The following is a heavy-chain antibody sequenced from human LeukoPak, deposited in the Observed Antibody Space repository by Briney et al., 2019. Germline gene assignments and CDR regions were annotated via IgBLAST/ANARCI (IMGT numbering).Heavy chain of an antibody. V-gene: IGHV4-31*03. CDR2: IYYSGST. D-gene: IGHD5-24*01. CDR1: GGSISSGGYY. J-gene: IGHJ4*02. Sequence: SQTLSLTCTVSGGSISSGGYYWSWIRQHPGKGLEWIGYIYYSGSTYYNPSLKSRVTISVDTSKNQFSLKLSSVTAADTAVYYCARGGYNRYYFDYWGQGTLVTVSS. CDR3: ARGGYNRYYFDY.